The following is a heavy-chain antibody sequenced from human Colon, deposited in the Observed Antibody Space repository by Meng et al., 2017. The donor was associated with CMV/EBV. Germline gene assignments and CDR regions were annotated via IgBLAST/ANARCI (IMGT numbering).Heavy chain of an antibody. V-gene: IGHV3-23*01. CDR3: IKGGTGADISLNH. D-gene: IGHD3-10*01. J-gene: IGHJ4*02. Sequence: GESLKISCVVSGINLNDYAMNWVRQAPGQGLEWVSSITAGGIVTHYAASVKGRFTISADQSENTLHLQMNSLRAEDSALYYCIKGGTGADISLNHWGQGTLVTVSS. CDR1: GINLNDYA. CDR2: ITAGGIVT.